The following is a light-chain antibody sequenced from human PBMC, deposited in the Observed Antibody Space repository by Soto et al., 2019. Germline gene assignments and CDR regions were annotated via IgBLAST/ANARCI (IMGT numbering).Light chain of an antibody. CDR1: QRASRQY. V-gene: IGKV3-20*01. CDR3: QDFDSPQWT. CDR2: SVS. Sequence: VLTQSPYTLSLSPGDRATLSCRANQRASRQYLSWYQQRPGQPPRLLIYSVSMRADGIPDRFSGSGSGSEFTLTINRLEPEDFAVYYCQDFDSPQWTFGQGTKIE. J-gene: IGKJ1*01.